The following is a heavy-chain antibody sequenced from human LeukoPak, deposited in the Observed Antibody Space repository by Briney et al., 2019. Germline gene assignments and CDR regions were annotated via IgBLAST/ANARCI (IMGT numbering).Heavy chain of an antibody. D-gene: IGHD5-18*01. CDR1: GFIFSNYG. CDR2: LTRTSSAT. CDR3: ATGGSEYRSDWFDS. J-gene: IGHJ5*01. V-gene: IGHV3-48*01. Sequence: GGSLRLSCAASGFIFSNYGMNWVRQAPGRGLEWLSYLTRTSSATWYADSVKGRFTIFRDNAKSSLYLQMNSLRVEDTAVYYCATGGSEYRSDWFDSWGQGTLVNVAS.